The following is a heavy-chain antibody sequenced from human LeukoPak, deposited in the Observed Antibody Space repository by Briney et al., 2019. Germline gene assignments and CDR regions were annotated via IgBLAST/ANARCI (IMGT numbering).Heavy chain of an antibody. J-gene: IGHJ4*02. V-gene: IGHV3-15*01. CDR1: GFTFSNAW. D-gene: IGHD3-10*01. Sequence: GGSLTLSCAASGFTFSNAWMSWVRQAPGKGLDWVGRIKSKTDGGTTDYAAPVKGRFTISRDDSKNTLYLQMNSLKTEDTAVYYCTTDHTGSGSYKPGANYFDYWGQGTLVTVSS. CDR3: TTDHTGSGSYKPGANYFDY. CDR2: IKSKTDGGTT.